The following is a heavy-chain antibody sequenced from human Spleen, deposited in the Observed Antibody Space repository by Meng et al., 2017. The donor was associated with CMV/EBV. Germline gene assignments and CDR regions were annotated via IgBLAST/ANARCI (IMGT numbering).Heavy chain of an antibody. CDR1: GYTFTNYE. Sequence: ASVKVSCKASGYTFTNYEIDWVRQAAGQGLEWMGWMNPNSGNTDFAQRFQGRVTMTRNTSISTAYMELSSLTSEDTAVYYCARYIVGQSFDIWGQGTVVTVSS. CDR2: MNPNSGNT. J-gene: IGHJ3*02. CDR3: ARYIVGQSFDI. V-gene: IGHV1-8*01. D-gene: IGHD1-26*01.